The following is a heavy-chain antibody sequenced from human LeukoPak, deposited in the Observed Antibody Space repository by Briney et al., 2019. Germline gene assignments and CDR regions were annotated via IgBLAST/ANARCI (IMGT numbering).Heavy chain of an antibody. CDR1: GGTFSSYA. J-gene: IGHJ6*02. V-gene: IGHV1-69*04. Sequence: GASVKVSFKASGGTFSSYAISWVRQAPGQGLEWMGRIIPILGIANYAQKFQGRVTITADKSTSTAYMELSSLRSEDTAVYYCARGEGPVKQWLAYYYYGMDVWGQGTTVTVSS. CDR3: ARGEGPVKQWLAYYYYGMDV. D-gene: IGHD6-19*01. CDR2: IIPILGIA.